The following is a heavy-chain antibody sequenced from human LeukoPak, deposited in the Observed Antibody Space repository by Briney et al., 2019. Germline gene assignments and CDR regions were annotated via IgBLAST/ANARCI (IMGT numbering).Heavy chain of an antibody. Sequence: PGGSLRLSCAASGITFSSNSMNWVRQAPGKGLEWVSYITSSSSTIYYADSVKGRFTISRDNAKDSLYLQMNSLRDEDTAVYYCARGAAGMAYFDYWGQGTLVTVSS. J-gene: IGHJ4*02. D-gene: IGHD5-18*01. V-gene: IGHV3-48*02. CDR3: ARGAAGMAYFDY. CDR1: GITFSSNS. CDR2: ITSSSSTI.